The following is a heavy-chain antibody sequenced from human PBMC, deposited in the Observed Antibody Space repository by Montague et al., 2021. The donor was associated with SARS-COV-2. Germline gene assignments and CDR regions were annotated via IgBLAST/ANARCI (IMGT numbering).Heavy chain of an antibody. J-gene: IGHJ5*02. CDR2: INYSGST. Sequence: SETLSLTCAVSGGSFSGHYWSCIRQPPGKGLVWIVEINYSGSTTYNPSLNTRLTILADTSNNQFSLKMISVTAADTAVYYFATGRHITKIVVVITVIWFDPWGQGTLVTVSS. CDR1: GGSFSGHY. CDR3: ATGRHITKIVVVITVIWFDP. D-gene: IGHD3-22*01. V-gene: IGHV4-34*01.